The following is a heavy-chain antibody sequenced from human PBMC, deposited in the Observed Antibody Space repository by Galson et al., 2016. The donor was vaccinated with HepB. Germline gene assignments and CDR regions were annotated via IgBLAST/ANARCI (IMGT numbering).Heavy chain of an antibody. D-gene: IGHD3-16*01. V-gene: IGHV6-1*01. CDR1: GDSVSGNTSV. J-gene: IGHJ6*03. CDR3: VGGLRDRGYHYHMDV. Sequence: CAISGDSVSGNTSVWNWIRQSPSRGLEWLGRTYYMSKWYNDYAVFVKSRITIDSDTSKNQFSLQLNSVTPEDTAVYYCVGGLRDRGYHYHMDVWGKGTTVTVSS. CDR2: TYYMSKWYN.